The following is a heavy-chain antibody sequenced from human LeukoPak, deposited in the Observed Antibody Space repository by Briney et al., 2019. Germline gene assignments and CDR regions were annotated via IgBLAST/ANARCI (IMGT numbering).Heavy chain of an antibody. CDR2: INHSGST. V-gene: IGHV4-39*07. Sequence: SETLSLTCTVSGGSISSSSYYWGWIRQPPGKGLEWIGEINHSGSTNYSPSLKSRVTISVDTSKNQFSLKLSSVTAADTAVYYWARGPVVVAATPYYYYRMDVWGQGTTVTVSS. CDR3: ARGPVVVAATPYYYYRMDV. J-gene: IGHJ6*02. D-gene: IGHD2-15*01. CDR1: GGSISSSSYY.